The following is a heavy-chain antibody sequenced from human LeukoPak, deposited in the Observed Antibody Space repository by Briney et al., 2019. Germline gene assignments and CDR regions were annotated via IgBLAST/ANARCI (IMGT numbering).Heavy chain of an antibody. Sequence: GGSLRLSCAASGFTFNAFGMNWVRQAPGKGLEWVSYIGTTSGAIYYADSVKGRFTISRDNSKNTLYLQMNGLRAEDTAVYYCAKYSGYENFDYWGQGTLVTVSS. CDR2: IGTTSGAI. CDR3: AKYSGYENFDY. V-gene: IGHV3-48*01. D-gene: IGHD5-12*01. CDR1: GFTFNAFG. J-gene: IGHJ4*02.